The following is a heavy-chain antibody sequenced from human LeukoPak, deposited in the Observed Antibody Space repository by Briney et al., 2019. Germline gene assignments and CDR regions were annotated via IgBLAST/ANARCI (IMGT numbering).Heavy chain of an antibody. V-gene: IGHV3-21*01. CDR1: GFTFSSYS. Sequence: GGSLRLSCAAFGFTFSSYSMNWVRQAPGKGLEWVSSISSSSSYIYYADSVKGRFTISRDNAKNSLYLQMNSLRAEDTAVYYCARNHFGGWYYWGQGTLVTVSS. CDR2: ISSSSSYI. D-gene: IGHD6-19*01. CDR3: ARNHFGGWYY. J-gene: IGHJ4*02.